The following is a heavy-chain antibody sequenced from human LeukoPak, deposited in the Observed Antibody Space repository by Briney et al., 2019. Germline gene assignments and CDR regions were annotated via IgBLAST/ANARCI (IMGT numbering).Heavy chain of an antibody. D-gene: IGHD5-12*01. Sequence: PSETLSLTCAVYGGSFSGYYWSWIRQPPGKGLEWIGEINHSGSTNYNPSLKSRVTISVDTSKNQFSLKLSSVTAADTAVYYCARGCGSGYVPFDYWGQGTLVTASS. V-gene: IGHV4-34*01. CDR1: GGSFSGYY. CDR3: ARGCGSGYVPFDY. J-gene: IGHJ4*02. CDR2: INHSGST.